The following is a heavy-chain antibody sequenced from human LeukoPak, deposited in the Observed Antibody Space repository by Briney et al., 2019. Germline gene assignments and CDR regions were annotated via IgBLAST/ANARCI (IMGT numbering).Heavy chain of an antibody. CDR2: INWNGGST. CDR1: GFTFDDYG. D-gene: IGHD6-6*01. J-gene: IGHJ4*02. CDR3: ASGAYSSSIYYFDY. V-gene: IGHV3-20*04. Sequence: GGSLRLSCAASGFTFDDYGMSWVRQAPGKGLEWVSGINWNGGSTGYADSVKGRFTISRDNAKNSLYRQMNSLRAEDTALYYCASGAYSSSIYYFDYWGQGTLVTVSS.